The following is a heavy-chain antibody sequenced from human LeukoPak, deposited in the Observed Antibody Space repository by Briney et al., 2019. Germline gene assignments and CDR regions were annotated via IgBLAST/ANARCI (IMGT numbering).Heavy chain of an antibody. D-gene: IGHD6-25*01. Sequence: PGGSLRLSCAASGFTFSSYSMNWVRQAPGKGLEWISYISTSGGAMYYADSVRGRLTVSRDNAKNSLYLQMDSLRAEDTAVYYCGRVGRSYSSASCVDYWGQGTLVTVSS. CDR2: ISTSGGAM. V-gene: IGHV3-48*04. CDR1: GFTFSSYS. CDR3: GRVGRSYSSASCVDY. J-gene: IGHJ4*02.